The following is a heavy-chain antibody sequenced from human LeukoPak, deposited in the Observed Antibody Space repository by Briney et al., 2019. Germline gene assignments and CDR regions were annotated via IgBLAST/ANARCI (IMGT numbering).Heavy chain of an antibody. Sequence: SETLSLTCSVSGGPFSSSSYYWSWIRQPAGKGLEWIGRIHTSGSTNYNPSLKSRVTISADTSKNQFFLKLSSVTAADTAVYYCTTGGGYDAFDIWGQGTMVTVSS. D-gene: IGHD3-16*01. CDR1: GGPFSSSSYY. J-gene: IGHJ3*02. V-gene: IGHV4-61*02. CDR3: TTGGGYDAFDI. CDR2: IHTSGST.